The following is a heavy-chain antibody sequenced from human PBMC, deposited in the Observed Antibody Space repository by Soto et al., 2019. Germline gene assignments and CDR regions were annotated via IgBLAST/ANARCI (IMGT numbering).Heavy chain of an antibody. CDR1: GGSISTSSYY. CDR2: IFYSGST. CDR3: ARGRNDYGDYAFDY. Sequence: SETLSLTCIVSGGSISTSSYYWGWIRQPPGKGLEWIGSIFYSGSTYYTPSLRSRVTISVDTSKNQFSLKLSSVTAADTAVYYCARGRNDYGDYAFDYWGQGTRVTVSS. J-gene: IGHJ4*02. D-gene: IGHD4-17*01. V-gene: IGHV4-39*07.